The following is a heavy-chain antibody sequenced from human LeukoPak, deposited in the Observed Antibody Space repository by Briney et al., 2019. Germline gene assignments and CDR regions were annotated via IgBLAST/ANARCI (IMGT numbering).Heavy chain of an antibody. CDR1: GFSLSDYS. D-gene: IGHD2-21*02. V-gene: IGHV3-11*06. CDR3: AREETARYFQY. CDR2: ISSSSGLI. J-gene: IGHJ4*02. Sequence: GGSLRLSCAASGFSLSDYSMTWIRQAPGKGLEWISSISSSSGLIAYADSLRGRFTISRDNAKNSLYLHINTLRDEDTAVYYCAREETARYFQYWGQGTLVTVSS.